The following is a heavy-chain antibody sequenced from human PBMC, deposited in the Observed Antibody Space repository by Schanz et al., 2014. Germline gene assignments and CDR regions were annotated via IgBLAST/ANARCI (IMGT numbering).Heavy chain of an antibody. J-gene: IGHJ4*02. Sequence: VQLVESGGGVVQPGKSLRLSCAGSELTLSTHAMTWVRQAPGKGLEWVSTVTTGGGAFYADSVKGRFTISRDNSKNTLYLQMNSLRAEDTAVYYCIRGDIMVVPVAHFWGQGILVTVSS. D-gene: IGHD2-2*01. V-gene: IGHV3-23*04. CDR1: ELTLSTHA. CDR3: IRGDIMVVPVAHF. CDR2: VTTGGGA.